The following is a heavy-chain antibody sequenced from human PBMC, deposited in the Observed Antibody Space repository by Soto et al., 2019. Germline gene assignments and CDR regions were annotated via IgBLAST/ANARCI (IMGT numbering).Heavy chain of an antibody. CDR2: ISYDGSNK. Sequence: QVQLVESGGGVVQPGRSLRLSCAASGFTFSSYAMHWVRQAPGKGLEWVAVISYDGSNKYYADSGKGRFTISRDNSKNTLYQQMNSLRAGDTAVYYCERGGIVRVLEWLFTHHGMDVWGQGTTVTVSS. D-gene: IGHD3-3*01. V-gene: IGHV3-30-3*01. CDR1: GFTFSSYA. CDR3: ERGGIVRVLEWLFTHHGMDV. J-gene: IGHJ6*02.